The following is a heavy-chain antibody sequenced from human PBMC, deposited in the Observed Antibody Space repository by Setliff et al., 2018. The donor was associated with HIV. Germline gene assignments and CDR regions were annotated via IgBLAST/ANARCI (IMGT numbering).Heavy chain of an antibody. V-gene: IGHV1-3*01. CDR1: GYTFTRYA. Sequence: ASVKVSCKASGYTFTRYAMHWVRQAPGQRLEWMGWINAGNGNTKYSQKFQGRVTITRDTSASTAYMELSSLRSEDTAIYYCARGSWVGGATPTDYWDRGKLVTVSS. J-gene: IGHJ4*02. CDR3: ARGSWVGGATPTDY. D-gene: IGHD2-15*01. CDR2: INAGNGNT.